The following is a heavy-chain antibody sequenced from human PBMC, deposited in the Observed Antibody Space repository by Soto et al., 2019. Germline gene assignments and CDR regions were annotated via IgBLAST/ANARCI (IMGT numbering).Heavy chain of an antibody. D-gene: IGHD6-6*01. Sequence: QVQLVQSGAEVKKPGSSVKVSCKASGGTFSSYAISWVRQAPGQGLEWMGGIIPIFGTANYAQKFQGRVTINADESTNTAYMGLKRLRSEDPAVYYCARWGQLVQGYYYYHGMDVWGQGTKVTVSS. CDR3: ARWGQLVQGYYYYHGMDV. V-gene: IGHV1-69*01. CDR1: GGTFSSYA. CDR2: IIPIFGTA. J-gene: IGHJ6*02.